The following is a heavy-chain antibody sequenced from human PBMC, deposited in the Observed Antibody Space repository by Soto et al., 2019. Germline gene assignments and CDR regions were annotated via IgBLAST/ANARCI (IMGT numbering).Heavy chain of an antibody. CDR3: ARSQGSSTSLEIYYYYYYGMDV. V-gene: IGHV1-69*01. CDR1: GGTFSSYA. Sequence: QVQLVQSGAEVKKPGSSVKVSCKDSGGTFSSYAISWVRQAPGQGLEWMGGIIPISGTANYAQKFQGRVTMTADESTSTAYMELSSLRSEDTAVYYCARSQGSSTSLEIYYYYYYGMDVWGQGTTVTVSS. J-gene: IGHJ6*02. CDR2: IIPISGTA. D-gene: IGHD2-2*01.